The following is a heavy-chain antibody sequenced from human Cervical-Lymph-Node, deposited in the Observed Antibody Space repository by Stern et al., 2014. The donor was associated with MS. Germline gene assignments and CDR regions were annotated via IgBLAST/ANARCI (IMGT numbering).Heavy chain of an antibody. Sequence: VQLVQSGAEVKKPGASVKVSCKASGYTFTNYNIDWVRQATGQGIEWMGWMNPNRGNKGYAQRFQGRVTMNRNDSPSTEHMTLSSLKAEDTAVYYWARVRCYVSGIYYALGDGMDVWGQGTTVTVSS. V-gene: IGHV1-8*01. CDR3: ARVRCYVSGIYYALGDGMDV. CDR2: MNPNRGNK. D-gene: IGHD3-10*01. CDR1: GYTFTNYN. J-gene: IGHJ6*02.